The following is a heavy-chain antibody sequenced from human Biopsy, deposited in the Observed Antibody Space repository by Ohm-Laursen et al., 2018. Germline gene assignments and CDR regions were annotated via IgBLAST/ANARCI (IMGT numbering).Heavy chain of an antibody. D-gene: IGHD1-1*01. CDR2: LWYDGTNK. Sequence: SLRLSCAATGFSFSSYGMHWVRQAPGKGLEWVAVLWYDGTNKYYAGSVKGRFTISRDNSKNTLYLQMNSLRAEDTAMYYCARPTNARAGGAPFDIWGQGTMVTVSS. J-gene: IGHJ3*02. CDR3: ARPTNARAGGAPFDI. CDR1: GFSFSSYG. V-gene: IGHV3-33*01.